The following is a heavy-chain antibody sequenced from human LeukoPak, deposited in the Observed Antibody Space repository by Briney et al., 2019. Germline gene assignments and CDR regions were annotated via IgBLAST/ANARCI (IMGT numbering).Heavy chain of an antibody. CDR1: GFTFSNYI. J-gene: IGHJ4*02. CDR2: ITSNGGTT. Sequence: GVSLRLSCSASGFTFSNYIMHWARQAPGKGLEYIPAITSNGGTTYYADSVKGRVTISRDTLYLEMSSLRPEDTAVYYCVKDDSYYYDSSARDSWGQGTLVTVSS. V-gene: IGHV3-64D*09. CDR3: VKDDSYYYDSSARDS. D-gene: IGHD3-22*01.